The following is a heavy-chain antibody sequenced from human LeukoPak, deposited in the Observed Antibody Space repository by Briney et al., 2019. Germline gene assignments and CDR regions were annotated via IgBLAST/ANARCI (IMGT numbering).Heavy chain of an antibody. J-gene: IGHJ4*02. CDR3: ARAAAAAGYYFDY. V-gene: IGHV4-59*01. Sequence: PSGTLSLTCTVSGGSISSYYWSWIRQPPGKGLEWIGYIYYSGSTNYNPSLKSRVTISVDTSKNQFSLKLSSVTAADTAVYYCARAAAAAGYYFDYWGQGALVTVSS. CDR2: IYYSGST. D-gene: IGHD6-13*01. CDR1: GGSISSYY.